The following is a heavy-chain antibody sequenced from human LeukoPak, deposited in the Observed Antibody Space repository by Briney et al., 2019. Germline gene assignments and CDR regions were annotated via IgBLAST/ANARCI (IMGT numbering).Heavy chain of an antibody. V-gene: IGHV4-4*07. CDR1: GGSISSYY. Sequence: SETLSLTCTVSGGSISSYYWSWIRQPAGKGLEWIGRIYTSGSTNYSPSLKSRVTISVDKSKNQFSLKLSSVTAADTAVYYCARDGAGGDAFDIWGKGTMVTVSS. J-gene: IGHJ3*02. CDR2: IYTSGST. D-gene: IGHD4-23*01. CDR3: ARDGAGGDAFDI.